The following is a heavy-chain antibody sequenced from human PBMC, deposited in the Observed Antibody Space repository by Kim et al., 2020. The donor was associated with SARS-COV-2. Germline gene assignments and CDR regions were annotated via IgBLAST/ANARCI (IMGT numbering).Heavy chain of an antibody. V-gene: IGHV3-53*01. J-gene: IGHJ4*02. CDR1: GFNVSSNY. CDR3: ARGLIGHDYATLDY. Sequence: GGSLRLSCAAYGFNVSSNYMAWVRQAPGKGLEWVSVINSGGSTYYADSVRGRFTISRDNSKNTLSLQMDSLRGDATAVYYCARGLIGHDYATLDYWGQGT. D-gene: IGHD4-17*01. CDR2: INSGGST.